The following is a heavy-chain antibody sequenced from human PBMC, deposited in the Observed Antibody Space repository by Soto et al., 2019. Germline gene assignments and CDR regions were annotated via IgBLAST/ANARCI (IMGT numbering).Heavy chain of an antibody. CDR3: AKALGELSPESYDY. Sequence: QVQLVESGGGVVQPGRSLRLSCAASGFTFSSYAMHWVRQAPGKGLEWGAVISYDGSDKYYADSVKGRFTISRDNSKNTLTLQMNSLRADDTAVYYCAKALGELSPESYDYWGQGTLITVSS. V-gene: IGHV3-30*18. J-gene: IGHJ4*02. CDR2: ISYDGSDK. CDR1: GFTFSSYA. D-gene: IGHD3-16*02.